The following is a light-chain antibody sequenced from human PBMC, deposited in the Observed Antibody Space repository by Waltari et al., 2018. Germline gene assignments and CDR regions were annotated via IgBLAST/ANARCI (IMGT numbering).Light chain of an antibody. CDR1: HDISNY. J-gene: IGKJ4*01. CDR3: QQYDLLPPT. Sequence: DIQMTQSPSSLSASVGDRVTITCQASHDISNYLNWYQQKPGKAPKLLIYDASNLETGVPSRFSGSGSWTDVTFTISSLQPEDFATYYCQQYDLLPPTCGGGTKVEIK. CDR2: DAS. V-gene: IGKV1-33*01.